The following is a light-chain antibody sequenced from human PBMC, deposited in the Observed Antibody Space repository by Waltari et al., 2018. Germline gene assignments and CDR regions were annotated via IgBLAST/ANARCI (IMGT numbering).Light chain of an antibody. V-gene: IGKV1-5*03. CDR1: QSIGSW. Sequence: DIQMTQSPSTLSASVGDRAPTTSRASQSIGSWLAWYQQKPGKAPKLLIYEATSLESGVPSRFSASGSGTEFTLTISSLQPDDFATYYCQRYNSYPITFGPGTKVDI. J-gene: IGKJ3*01. CDR3: QRYNSYPIT. CDR2: EAT.